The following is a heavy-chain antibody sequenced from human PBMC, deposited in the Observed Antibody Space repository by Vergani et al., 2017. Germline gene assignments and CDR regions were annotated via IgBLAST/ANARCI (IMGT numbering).Heavy chain of an antibody. V-gene: IGHV3-21*01. Sequence: EVQLVESGGGLVKPGGSLRLSSAASGFPFSSYSMNWVRQAPGKGLEWISSSSSSISYIYYADAVKVRFTISRGNAKNSLYLQMNSLRAEDTAIYSCARSGRITMMAPRDDWGQGTLVTVSS. D-gene: IGHD3-22*01. CDR1: GFPFSSYS. CDR2: SSSSISYI. J-gene: IGHJ4*02. CDR3: ARSGRITMMAPRDD.